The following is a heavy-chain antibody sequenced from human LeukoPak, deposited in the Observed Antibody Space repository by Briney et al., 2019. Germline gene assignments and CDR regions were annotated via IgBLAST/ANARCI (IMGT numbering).Heavy chain of an antibody. CDR1: GGSFSGYY. J-gene: IGHJ6*03. V-gene: IGHV4-34*01. D-gene: IGHD1-26*01. Sequence: SETLSLTCAVYGGSFSGYYWSWIRQPPGKGLEWIGEINHSGSTNYNPSLKSRVTISVDTSKNQFSLKLSPVTAADTAVYYCARGADSGSYRGYYYYYYMDVWGKGTTVTISS. CDR3: ARGADSGSYRGYYYYYYMDV. CDR2: INHSGST.